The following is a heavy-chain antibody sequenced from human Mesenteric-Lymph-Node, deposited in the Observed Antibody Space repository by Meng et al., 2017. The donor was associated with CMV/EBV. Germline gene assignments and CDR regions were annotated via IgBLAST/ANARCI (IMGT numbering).Heavy chain of an antibody. CDR2: ISAYNGNT. CDR1: GYTFTSYG. J-gene: IGHJ6*02. D-gene: IGHD6-6*01. V-gene: IGHV1-18*01. CDR3: ARGPPHIAARVSYYYGMDV. Sequence: ASVKVSCKASGYTFTSYGISWVRQAPGQGLEWMGWISAYNGNTNYAQKLQGRVTMTTDTSTSTAYMELRSLRSDDTAVYYCARGPPHIAARVSYYYGMDVWPRDHDHRLL.